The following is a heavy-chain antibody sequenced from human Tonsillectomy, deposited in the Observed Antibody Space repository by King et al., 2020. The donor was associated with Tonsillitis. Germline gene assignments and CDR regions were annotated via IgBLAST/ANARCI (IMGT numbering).Heavy chain of an antibody. CDR2: TSFDGSNK. CDR1: GFTFSSYA. V-gene: IGHV3-30-3*01. CDR3: ARRDGALDYYYDGMDV. J-gene: IGHJ6*02. D-gene: IGHD4-17*01. Sequence: QLVQSGGGVVQPGRSLRLSCAASGFTFSSYAMHWVRQAPGKGLEWVADTSFDGSNKYYAASVKGRFTISRDNSKKTLYLQMNSLRAEDTAVYYCARRDGALDYYYDGMDVWGQGTTVTVSS.